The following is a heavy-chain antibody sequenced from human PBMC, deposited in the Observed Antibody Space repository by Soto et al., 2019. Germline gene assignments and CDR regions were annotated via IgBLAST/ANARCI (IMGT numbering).Heavy chain of an antibody. CDR1: GGSISSYY. V-gene: IGHV4-59*08. J-gene: IGHJ4*02. CDR2: IYYSGST. CDR3: AFFYWYGSRHDIFSF. D-gene: IGHD2-15*01. Sequence: SETLSLTCTVSGGSISSYYWSWIRQPPGKGLEWIGYIYYSGSTNYNPSLKSRVTISVDTSKNQFSLKLSSVTAADTAVYYCAFFYWYGSRHDIFSFWSQGSLDPVSS.